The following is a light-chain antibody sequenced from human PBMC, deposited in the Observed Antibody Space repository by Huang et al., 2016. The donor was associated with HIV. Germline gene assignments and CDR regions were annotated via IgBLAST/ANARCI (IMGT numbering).Light chain of an antibody. CDR1: QDIGNF. V-gene: IGKV1-27*01. CDR2: GAS. J-gene: IGKJ1*01. Sequence: DIQMTQSPSSLSASPGVRVTLSCRANQDIGNFLAWYQHKPGGVPRLLIYGASTLRSGGPSRFSGRGSGTDFTLTITSFQPDDVATYYCQRYDSAPRAFGQGTKVEI. CDR3: QRYDSAPRA.